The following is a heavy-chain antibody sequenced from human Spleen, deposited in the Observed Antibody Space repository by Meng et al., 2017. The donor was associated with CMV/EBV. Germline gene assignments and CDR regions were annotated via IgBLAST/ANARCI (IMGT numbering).Heavy chain of an antibody. V-gene: IGHV3-9*01. CDR2: ISWNGGNT. D-gene: IGHD2-21*01. J-gene: IGHJ4*02. Sequence: GGSLRLSCAASGFTFGSYTINWVRQAPGKGREWVASISWNGGNTASAVSVKGRFTVSRDNAKNSLYLQMNSLRVEDTDLYSRAKEGIGGFDHWGQGTLVTVSS. CDR3: AKEGIGGFDH. CDR1: GFTFGSYT.